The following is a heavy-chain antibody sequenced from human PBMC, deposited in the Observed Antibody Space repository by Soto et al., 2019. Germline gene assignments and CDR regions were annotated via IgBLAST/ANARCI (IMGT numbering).Heavy chain of an antibody. Sequence: EVQLLESGGGLVQPGGSLRLSCAASGFTFSSYVMSWVRQAPGKGLEWVSAISGGHTTYYADSVKGRFTISRDNSKNTLYLQMNSLKSEDMALYYCAKDYDSESYSGKYAFDSWGQGTLVSVST. V-gene: IGHV3-23*01. J-gene: IGHJ5*01. D-gene: IGHD1-26*01. CDR3: AKDYDSESYSGKYAFDS. CDR1: GFTFSSYV. CDR2: ISGGHTT.